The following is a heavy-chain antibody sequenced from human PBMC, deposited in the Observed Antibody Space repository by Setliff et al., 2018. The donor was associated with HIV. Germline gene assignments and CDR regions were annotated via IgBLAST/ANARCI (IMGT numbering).Heavy chain of an antibody. CDR3: ARGPVYSSTIDY. CDR2: SNHSGST. CDR1: GGSFSGYY. Sequence: SETLSLTCDVYGGSFSGYYWSWIRQPPGKGLEWIGESNHSGSTNYNPSLKSRVTISVDTSKRQFSLKLGSVTAADTAVFYCARGPVYSSTIDYWGQGTLVTVS. J-gene: IGHJ4*02. D-gene: IGHD6-13*01. V-gene: IGHV4-34*01.